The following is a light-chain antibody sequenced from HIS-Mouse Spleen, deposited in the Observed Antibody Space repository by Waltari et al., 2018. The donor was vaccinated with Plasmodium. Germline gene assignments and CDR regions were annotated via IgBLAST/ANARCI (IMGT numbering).Light chain of an antibody. CDR3: HAWDSSTVV. CDR1: KLGDKY. Sequence: SYELTQPPSVSVSPGQTASITCSGDKLGDKYACWYQQKPGQSPVPVIYQDSKRPSGIPERFSGSNSGNTATLTISGTQAMDDADYYCHAWDSSTVVFGGGTKLTVL. CDR2: QDS. V-gene: IGLV3-1*01. J-gene: IGLJ2*01.